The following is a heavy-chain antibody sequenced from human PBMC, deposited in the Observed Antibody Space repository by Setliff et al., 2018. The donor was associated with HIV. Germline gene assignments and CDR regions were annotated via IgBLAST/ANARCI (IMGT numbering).Heavy chain of an antibody. CDR1: GLPFYNYW. Sequence: PGGSLRLSCVASGLPFYNYWMTWLRRAPGKGLESVANVKQDGTETLYVDSVKGRFTISRDNAKNSVLLQMNSLRVEDTAVYFCAAQGVLWGQGTQVTVSS. CDR2: VKQDGTET. V-gene: IGHV3-7*01. CDR3: AAQGVL. J-gene: IGHJ4*02.